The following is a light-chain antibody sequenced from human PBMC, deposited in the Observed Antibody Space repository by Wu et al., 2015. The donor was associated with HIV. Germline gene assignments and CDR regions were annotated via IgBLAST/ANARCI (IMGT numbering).Light chain of an antibody. CDR2: KAS. J-gene: IGKJ2*01. CDR1: QSVGLW. Sequence: DIQMTQPPSTLAASVGDRVTITCRASQSVGLWLAWYQQKPGKAPKLLIYKASNLESGVPSRFSGGGSETEFTLTINSLQSDDFATYYCQQYYGYPYTFGQGTKLQI. V-gene: IGKV1-5*03. CDR3: QQYYGYPYT.